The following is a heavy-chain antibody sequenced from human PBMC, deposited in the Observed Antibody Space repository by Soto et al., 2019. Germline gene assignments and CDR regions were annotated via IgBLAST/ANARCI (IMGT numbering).Heavy chain of an antibody. V-gene: IGHV4-30-2*01. CDR3: ATVIPATRYFAY. Sequence: PSETLSLTCTVSGGSIGNDDYSWSWVRQPPGKGLEWIGYIYHSGTTYYNPSLTSRVTISVDGSNNQFSLKLTSMTAADTAVYYCATVIPATRYFAYWGQGILVTVSS. CDR1: GGSIGNDDYS. D-gene: IGHD2-15*01. J-gene: IGHJ4*02. CDR2: IYHSGTT.